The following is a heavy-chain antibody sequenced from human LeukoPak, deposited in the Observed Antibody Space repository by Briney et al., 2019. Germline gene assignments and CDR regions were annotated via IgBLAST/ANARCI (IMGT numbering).Heavy chain of an antibody. J-gene: IGHJ3*02. V-gene: IGHV3-7*01. CDR3: ARDGPYYYDSSGYYLSVDAFDI. CDR1: GFTFSSYW. Sequence: PGGSLRLSCAASGFTFSSYWMSWVRQAPGKGLEWVANIKQDGSEKYHVDSVKGRFTISRDNAKNSLYLQMNSLRAEDTAVYYCARDGPYYYDSSGYYLSVDAFDIWGQGTMVTVSS. CDR2: IKQDGSEK. D-gene: IGHD3-22*01.